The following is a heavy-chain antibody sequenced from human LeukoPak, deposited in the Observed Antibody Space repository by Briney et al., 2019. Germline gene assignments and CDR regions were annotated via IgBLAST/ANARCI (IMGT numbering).Heavy chain of an antibody. CDR1: GFTFSTYA. V-gene: IGHV3-64D*06. CDR3: VKDGRGWLVDY. Sequence: GGSLRLSCSASGFTFSTYAMHWVRQAPGKGLEYVSAISSNGSNTYYADSVEGRFTISRDNSKNTLYLQMTSLRTEDTAVYYCVKDGRGWLVDYWGQGTLVTVSS. CDR2: ISSNGSNT. D-gene: IGHD6-19*01. J-gene: IGHJ4*02.